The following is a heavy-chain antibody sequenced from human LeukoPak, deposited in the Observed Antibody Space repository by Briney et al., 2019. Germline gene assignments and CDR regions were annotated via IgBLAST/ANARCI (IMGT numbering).Heavy chain of an antibody. CDR2: ISASGGST. CDR1: GFTFSSSA. J-gene: IGHJ4*02. V-gene: IGHV3-23*01. D-gene: IGHD1-1*01. Sequence: GSLRLSCAASGFTFSSSAMSWVRQVPGKGLEWVSGISASGGSTSYADSVRGRFTISRDNSKNTLYVQMNSLRDEDTAVYYCAKDQRLESPHYLDSWGQGTLVTVSS. CDR3: AKDQRLESPHYLDS.